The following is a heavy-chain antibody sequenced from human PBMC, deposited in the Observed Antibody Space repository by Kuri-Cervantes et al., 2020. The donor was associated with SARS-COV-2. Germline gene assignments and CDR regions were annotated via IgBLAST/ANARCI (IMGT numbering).Heavy chain of an antibody. J-gene: IGHJ4*02. Sequence: GGSLRLSCVASGFTFTGYSLNWVRQAPGKGLEWVSSISSGSSYIYYADSMKGRFTISRDNAKNSLYLQMHSLRAEDTAVYYCARDAANYYDSSGYTYYFDYWGQGTLVTVSS. CDR3: ARDAANYYDSSGYTYYFDY. V-gene: IGHV3-21*01. CDR1: GFTFTGYS. CDR2: ISSGSSYI. D-gene: IGHD3-22*01.